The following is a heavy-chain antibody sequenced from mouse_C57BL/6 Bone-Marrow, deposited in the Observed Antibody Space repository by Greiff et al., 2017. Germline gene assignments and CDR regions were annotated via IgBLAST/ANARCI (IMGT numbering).Heavy chain of an antibody. CDR3: ARDYDYDDCYFDV. J-gene: IGHJ1*03. CDR1: GYTFTSYW. V-gene: IGHV1-59*01. Sequence: VQLQQPGAELVRPGTSVKLSCKASGYTFTSYWMHWVKQRPGQGLEWIGVIDPSDSYTNYNQKFKGKATLTVDTSSSTAYMQLSSLTSEDSAVYYCARDYDYDDCYFDVWGTATTVTVSS. D-gene: IGHD2-4*01. CDR2: IDPSDSYT.